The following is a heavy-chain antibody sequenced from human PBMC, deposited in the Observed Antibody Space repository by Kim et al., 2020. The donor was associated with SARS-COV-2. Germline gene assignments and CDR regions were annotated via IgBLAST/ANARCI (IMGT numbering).Heavy chain of an antibody. CDR2: T. Sequence: TYYNPSPQSRVTISVDTSKNQFALKLSSVTAADTAVYYCARLDQLLRIDYWGQGTLVTVSS. D-gene: IGHD2-2*01. CDR3: ARLDQLLRIDY. V-gene: IGHV4-39*01. J-gene: IGHJ4*02.